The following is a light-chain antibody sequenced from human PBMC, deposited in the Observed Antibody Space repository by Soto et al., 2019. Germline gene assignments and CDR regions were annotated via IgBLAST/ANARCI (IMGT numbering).Light chain of an antibody. CDR3: SSYTTSSTLV. V-gene: IGLV2-14*01. J-gene: IGLJ2*01. CDR2: DVS. CDR1: NSDVGAYNY. Sequence: QSALTQPASVSGSPGQSITISCTGTNSDVGAYNYVSWYQQHPGKAPKLMIYDVSNRPSGVSNRFSGSKSGNTASLTISGLQAEDEADYYCSSYTTSSTLVFGGGTKVTV.